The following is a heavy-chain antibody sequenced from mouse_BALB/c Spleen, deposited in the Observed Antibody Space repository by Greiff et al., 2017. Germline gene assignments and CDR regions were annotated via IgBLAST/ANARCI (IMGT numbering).Heavy chain of an antibody. CDR2: ISDGGSYT. CDR3: ARGEYGLYAMDY. Sequence: EVQGVESGGGLVKPGGSLKLSCAASGFTFSDYYMYWVRQTPEKRLEWVATISDGGSYTYYPDSVKGRFTISRDHAKNNLYLQMSSLKSEDTAMYYCARGEYGLYAMDYWGQGTSVTVSS. D-gene: IGHD1-2*01. V-gene: IGHV5-4*02. CDR1: GFTFSDYY. J-gene: IGHJ4*01.